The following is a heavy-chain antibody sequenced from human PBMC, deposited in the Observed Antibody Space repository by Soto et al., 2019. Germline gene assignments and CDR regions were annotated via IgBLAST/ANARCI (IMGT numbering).Heavy chain of an antibody. CDR2: ISGSGGST. V-gene: IGHV3-23*01. J-gene: IGHJ6*02. CDR1: GFTFSSYA. D-gene: IGHD2-2*01. Sequence: GSLRLSCAASGFTFSSYAMSWVRQAPGKGLEWVSAISGSGGSTYYADSVKGRFTISRGNSKNTLYLQMKSLRAEDTAVYYCASRPTPRSGYYYYYGMDVWGQGTTVTVSS. CDR3: ASRPTPRSGYYYYYGMDV.